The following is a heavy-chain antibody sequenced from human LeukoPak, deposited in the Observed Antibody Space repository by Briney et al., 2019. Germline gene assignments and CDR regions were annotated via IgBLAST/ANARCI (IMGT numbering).Heavy chain of an antibody. Sequence: ASVKVSCKASGGTFSSYAISWVRQAPGQGLEWMGGIIPIFGTANYAQKFQGRVTITADESTSTAYMELRSLRSDDTAVYYCASLGSYEYNAFDIWGQGTMVTVSS. CDR3: ASLGSYEYNAFDI. D-gene: IGHD6-6*01. J-gene: IGHJ3*02. V-gene: IGHV1-69*13. CDR1: GGTFSSYA. CDR2: IIPIFGTA.